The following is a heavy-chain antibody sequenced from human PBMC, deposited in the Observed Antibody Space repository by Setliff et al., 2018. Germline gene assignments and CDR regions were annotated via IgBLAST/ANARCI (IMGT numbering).Heavy chain of an antibody. Sequence: ASVKVSCKASGFTLTSYPIHWVRQAPGQRLGWMGWINPDNGNRNYSQRFQGRVTITRDTSASTVFLELSTLRSEDTAVYYCTRDFLGATASFDIWGQGTMVTVSS. CDR2: INPDNGNR. CDR1: GFTLTSYP. V-gene: IGHV1-3*01. CDR3: TRDFLGATASFDI. J-gene: IGHJ3*02. D-gene: IGHD3-3*01.